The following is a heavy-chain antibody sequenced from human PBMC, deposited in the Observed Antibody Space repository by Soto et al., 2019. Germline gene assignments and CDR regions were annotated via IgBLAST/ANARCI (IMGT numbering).Heavy chain of an antibody. V-gene: IGHV1-46*01. Sequence: ASVKVSCKASGYTFTSYYMHWVRQAPGQGLEWMGIINPSGGRATYAQKFQGRVTMTRDNTKNTLFLQLSSLTEDDTAVYYCVREPSDDYLSRIDYWGQGTLVTVSS. CDR3: VREPSDDYLSRIDY. CDR1: GYTFTSYY. D-gene: IGHD4-17*01. CDR2: INPSGGRA. J-gene: IGHJ4*02.